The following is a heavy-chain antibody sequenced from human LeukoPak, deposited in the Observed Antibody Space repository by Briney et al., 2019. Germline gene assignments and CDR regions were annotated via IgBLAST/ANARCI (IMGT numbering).Heavy chain of an antibody. Sequence: SETLSLTCTVSGGSISSYYWSWIRQPPGKGLEWIGYIYYSGSTNYNPSLKSRVTISVDTSKNQFSLKLSSVTAADTAVYYCAREVVYDSSGYYSWGQGTLVTVSS. D-gene: IGHD3-22*01. J-gene: IGHJ4*02. CDR3: AREVVYDSSGYYS. CDR2: IYYSGST. V-gene: IGHV4-59*01. CDR1: GGSISSYY.